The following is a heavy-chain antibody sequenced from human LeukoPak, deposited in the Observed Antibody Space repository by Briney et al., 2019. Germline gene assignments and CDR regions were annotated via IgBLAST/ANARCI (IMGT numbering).Heavy chain of an antibody. J-gene: IGHJ3*02. CDR1: GFTFSSYA. CDR3: ARDPNVSAFDI. D-gene: IGHD3-16*01. Sequence: GGSLRLSCAASGFTFSSYAMSWVRQAPGKGLEWVSYISSSGSTIYYADSVKGRFTISRDNAKNSLYLQMNSLRAEDTAVYYCARDPNVSAFDIWGQGTMVTVSS. V-gene: IGHV3-48*03. CDR2: ISSSGSTI.